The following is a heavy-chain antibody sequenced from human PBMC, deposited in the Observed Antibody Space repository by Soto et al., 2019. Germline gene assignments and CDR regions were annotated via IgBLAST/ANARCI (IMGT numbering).Heavy chain of an antibody. CDR3: ASGGRNSWNYFDY. D-gene: IGHD6-13*01. CDR1: GFTFSNYA. J-gene: IGHJ4*02. CDR2: ISSDGSNK. V-gene: IGHV3-30-3*01. Sequence: QVQLVESGGGVVQPGRSLRLSCAASGFTFSNYAMHWVRQAPGKGLEWVAVISSDGSNKYYADSVKGRFTISRDNSKNTLYLQMNSLRPEDTALYYCASGGRNSWNYFDYWGQGTLVTVSS.